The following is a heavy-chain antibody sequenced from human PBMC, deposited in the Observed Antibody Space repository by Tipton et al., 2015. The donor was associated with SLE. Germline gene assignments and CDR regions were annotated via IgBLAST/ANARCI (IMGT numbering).Heavy chain of an antibody. D-gene: IGHD3-3*01. CDR1: GDSISSSSYY. J-gene: IGHJ3*02. CDR2: IYYSGST. V-gene: IGHV4-61*05. CDR3: ARGGSKHYDFWGRQMGPHAFDI. Sequence: TLSLTCTVSGDSISSSSYYWGWIRQPPGKGLEWIGYIYYSGSTNYNPSLKSRVTISVDTSKNQFSLKLSSVTAADTAVYYCARGGSKHYDFWGRQMGPHAFDIWGQETKVTVSS.